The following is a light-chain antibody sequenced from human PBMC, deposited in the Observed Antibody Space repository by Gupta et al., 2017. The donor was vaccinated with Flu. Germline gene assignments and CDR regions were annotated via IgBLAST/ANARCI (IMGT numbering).Light chain of an antibody. J-gene: IGKJ2*01. CDR3: QQYNNWPKGRYT. V-gene: IGKV3-15*01. CDR1: QSVSSN. CDR2: GAS. Sequence: LSVSPGERATLSCRASQSVSSNLAWYQQKPGQAPRLLIYGASTRATGIPARFSGSGSGTEFTLTISSLQSEDFAVYYCQQYNNWPKGRYTFGQGTKLEIK.